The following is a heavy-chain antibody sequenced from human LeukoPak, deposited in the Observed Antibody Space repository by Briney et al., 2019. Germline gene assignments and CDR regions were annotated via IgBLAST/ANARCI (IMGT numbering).Heavy chain of an antibody. CDR1: GYTFTIYG. J-gene: IGHJ6*02. CDR2: SSAYNGNT. V-gene: IGHV1-18*01. Sequence: ASVTVSFTASGYTFTIYGISWVRQAPGQGLEWMGWSSAYNGNTNYAQKLQGGVTMTTDTSTSTAYMELRSLRSDDTAVYYCARRAVLRYCSGGSCYGMDVWGQGTTITVSS. D-gene: IGHD2-15*01. CDR3: ARRAVLRYCSGGSCYGMDV.